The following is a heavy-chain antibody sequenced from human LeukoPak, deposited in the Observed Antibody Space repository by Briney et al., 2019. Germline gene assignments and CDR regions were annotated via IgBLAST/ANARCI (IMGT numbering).Heavy chain of an antibody. Sequence: ASVKVSCKASGYTFTSYGITWVRQAPGQGLEWMGWISGYNGNTNYAQKLQGRVTMTTGTSTSTAYMELRSLRSDDTAVYYCARATIVVVPAATPDAFDIWGHGTMATVSS. J-gene: IGHJ3*02. D-gene: IGHD2-2*01. CDR3: ARATIVVVPAATPDAFDI. CDR1: GYTFTSYG. CDR2: ISGYNGNT. V-gene: IGHV1-18*01.